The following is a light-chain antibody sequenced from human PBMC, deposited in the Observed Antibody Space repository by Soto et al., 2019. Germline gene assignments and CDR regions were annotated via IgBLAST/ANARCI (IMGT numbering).Light chain of an antibody. Sequence: EIVMTQSPDTLSVSPGARATLSCRASQSVSDRVVWYQQKSGQAPSLLIYAASTRAAGVPARFSGSGSGTEVTLTISSLQSEDCAVYFGQQYADWPKTFGQGTKVDI. V-gene: IGKV3-15*01. J-gene: IGKJ1*01. CDR1: QSVSDR. CDR2: AAS. CDR3: QQYADWPKT.